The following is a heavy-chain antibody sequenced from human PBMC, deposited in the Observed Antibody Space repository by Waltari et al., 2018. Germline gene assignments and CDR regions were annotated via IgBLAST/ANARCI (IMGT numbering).Heavy chain of an antibody. CDR1: GFTFSSHE. D-gene: IGHD3-3*01. V-gene: IGHV3-48*03. CDR2: ISSSGSTI. J-gene: IGHJ6*02. Sequence: EVQLVESGGGLVQPGGSLRLSCAASGFTFSSHELNWVPKAPGTGLEVVSYISSSGSTIYDADSVKGRFTISRDNAKNSLYLQMNSLRAEDTAVYYCASLMKYDFWSGYLDYYYYGMDVWGQGTTVTVSS. CDR3: ASLMKYDFWSGYLDYYYYGMDV.